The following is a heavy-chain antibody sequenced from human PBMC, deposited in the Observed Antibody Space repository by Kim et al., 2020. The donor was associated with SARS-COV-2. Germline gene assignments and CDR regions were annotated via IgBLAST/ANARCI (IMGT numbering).Heavy chain of an antibody. D-gene: IGHD3-22*01. Sequence: VKGRFTISKDNTKNTLDLQMNSLRAEDTAVYYCARVDTYYYDSSGYWEFDFWGQGPLVTVSS. CDR3: ARVDTYYYDSSGYWEFDF. J-gene: IGHJ4*02. V-gene: IGHV3-23*01.